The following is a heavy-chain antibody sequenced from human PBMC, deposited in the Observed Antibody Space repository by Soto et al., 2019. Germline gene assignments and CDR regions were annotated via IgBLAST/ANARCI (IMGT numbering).Heavy chain of an antibody. CDR2: IWYDGSNK. V-gene: IGHV3-33*01. CDR3: ARQLRFLEWLLPLDY. Sequence: GVSLRLSCAASGFTFSSYGMHWVRQAPGKGLEWVAVIWYDGSNKYYADSVKGRFTISRDNSKNTLYLQMNSLRAEDTAVYYCARQLRFLEWLLPLDYWGQGTLVTVSS. CDR1: GFTFSSYG. D-gene: IGHD3-3*01. J-gene: IGHJ4*02.